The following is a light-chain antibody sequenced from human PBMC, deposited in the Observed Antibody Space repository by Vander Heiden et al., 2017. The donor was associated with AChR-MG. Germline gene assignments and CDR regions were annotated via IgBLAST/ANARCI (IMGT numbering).Light chain of an antibody. J-gene: IGLJ1*01. Sequence: QSALTPPPSVSGAPGQRVTISCTGSRSNIGAGNDVHWYQQLPGAPPKLLSYGNINRPSGVPDRFSGSKSGTSASLAITGLQPEDEADYYCQSYDTSLSGLDVFGTGTKVTVL. CDR3: QSYDTSLSGLDV. CDR1: RSNIGAGND. V-gene: IGLV1-40*01. CDR2: GNI.